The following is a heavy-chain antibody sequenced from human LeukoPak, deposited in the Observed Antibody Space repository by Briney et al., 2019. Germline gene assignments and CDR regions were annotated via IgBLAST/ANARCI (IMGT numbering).Heavy chain of an antibody. CDR1: GFTFSSYS. CDR2: ISSSSSTI. CDR3: VVWVLPKYGMDV. V-gene: IGHV3-48*01. D-gene: IGHD3-16*01. J-gene: IGHJ6*02. Sequence: GGSLRLSCAASGFTFSSYSMNWVRQAPGKGLEWVSYISSSSSTIYYADSVKGRFTISRDNAKNSLYLQMSSLRAEDTAVYYCVVWVLPKYGMDVWGQGTTVTVSS.